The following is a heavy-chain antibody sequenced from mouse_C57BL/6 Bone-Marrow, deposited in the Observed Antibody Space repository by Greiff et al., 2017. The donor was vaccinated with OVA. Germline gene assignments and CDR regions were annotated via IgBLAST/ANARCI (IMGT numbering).Heavy chain of an antibody. D-gene: IGHD2-3*01. J-gene: IGHJ4*01. CDR3: ARRDVYYLYAMDY. Sequence: VQLKESGGGLVKPGGSLKLSCAASGFTFSDYGLHWVRQAPEKGLEWVAYISSGSSTIYYADTVKGRFTISRDNAKNTLFLQMTSLRSEDTAMYYCARRDVYYLYAMDYWGQGTSVTVSS. CDR2: ISSGSSTI. V-gene: IGHV5-17*01. CDR1: GFTFSDYG.